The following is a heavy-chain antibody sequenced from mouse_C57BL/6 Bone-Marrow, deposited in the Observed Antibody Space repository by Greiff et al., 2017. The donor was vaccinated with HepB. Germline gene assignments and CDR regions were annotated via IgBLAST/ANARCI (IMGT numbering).Heavy chain of an antibody. Sequence: QVQLKQPGAELVMPGASVKLSCKASGYTFTSYWMHWVKQRPGQGLEWIGEIDPSDSYTNYNQKFKGKSTLTVDKSSSTAYMQLSSLTSEDSAVYYCAREGLYYDYDDAMDYWGQGTSVTVSS. D-gene: IGHD2-4*01. CDR1: GYTFTSYW. V-gene: IGHV1-69*01. CDR3: AREGLYYDYDDAMDY. J-gene: IGHJ4*01. CDR2: IDPSDSYT.